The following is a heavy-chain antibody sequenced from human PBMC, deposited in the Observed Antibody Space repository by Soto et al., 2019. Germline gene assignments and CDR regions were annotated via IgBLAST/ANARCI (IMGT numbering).Heavy chain of an antibody. D-gene: IGHD5-18*01. J-gene: IGHJ6*02. CDR1: GYTFTGYY. Sequence: ASVKVSCKASGYTFTGYYMHWVRQAPGQGLEWMGWINPNSGGTNYAQKFQGWVTMTRDTSISTAYMELSRLRSDDTAVYYCARDPTRRGYSYGYPDGMDVWGQGTTVTVSS. CDR2: INPNSGGT. V-gene: IGHV1-2*04. CDR3: ARDPTRRGYSYGYPDGMDV.